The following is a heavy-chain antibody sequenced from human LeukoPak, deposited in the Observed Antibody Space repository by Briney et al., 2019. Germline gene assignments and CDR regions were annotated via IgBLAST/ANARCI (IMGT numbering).Heavy chain of an antibody. D-gene: IGHD5-18*01. J-gene: IGHJ4*02. CDR1: GYTFTSYD. CDR3: ARGVWLWLAAAFGY. Sequence: ASVKVSCRASGYTFTSYDINWVRQATGQGLEWMGWMNPNSGNTGYAQKFQGRVTMTRNTPISTAYMELSSLRSEDTAVYYCARGVWLWLAAAFGYWGQGTLVTVSS. CDR2: MNPNSGNT. V-gene: IGHV1-8*01.